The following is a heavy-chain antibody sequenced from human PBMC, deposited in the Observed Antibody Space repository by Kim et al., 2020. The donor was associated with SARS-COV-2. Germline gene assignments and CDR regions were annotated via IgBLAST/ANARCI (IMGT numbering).Heavy chain of an antibody. D-gene: IGHD6-19*01. CDR2: IYHSGST. V-gene: IGHV4-4*02. Sequence: SETLSLTCAVSGGSISSSNWWSWVRQPPGKGLEWIGEIYHSGSTNYNPSLKSRVTISVDKSKNQFSLKLSSVTAADTAVYYCARDRGSGWSEAGKWDYWGQGTLVTVSS. J-gene: IGHJ4*02. CDR3: ARDRGSGWSEAGKWDY. CDR1: GGSISSSNW.